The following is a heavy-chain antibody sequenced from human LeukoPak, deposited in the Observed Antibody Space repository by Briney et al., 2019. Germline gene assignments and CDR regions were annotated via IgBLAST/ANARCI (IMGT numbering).Heavy chain of an antibody. D-gene: IGHD6-25*01. J-gene: IGHJ6*03. CDR2: ISSSSSTI. Sequence: GGSLRLSCAASRFTFSSYSMNWVRQAPGKGLEWVSYISSSSSTIYYADSVKGRFTISRDNAKNSLYLQMNSLRAEDTAVYYCARDGSLVAGPYYMDVWGKGTTVTVSS. CDR1: RFTFSSYS. V-gene: IGHV3-48*01. CDR3: ARDGSLVAGPYYMDV.